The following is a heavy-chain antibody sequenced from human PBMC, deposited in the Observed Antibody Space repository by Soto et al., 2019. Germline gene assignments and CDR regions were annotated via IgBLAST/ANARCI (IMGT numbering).Heavy chain of an antibody. CDR1: GGSISSGGYY. Sequence: SETLSLTCTVSGGSISSGGYYWSWVRQPPGKGLEWIGEIYHSGSTNYNPSLKSRVTISVDTSKNQFSLKLSSVTAADTAVYYCARLIAVAGKAGWFDPWGQGTLVTVSS. V-gene: IGHV4-39*07. J-gene: IGHJ5*02. CDR3: ARLIAVAGKAGWFDP. D-gene: IGHD6-19*01. CDR2: IYHSGST.